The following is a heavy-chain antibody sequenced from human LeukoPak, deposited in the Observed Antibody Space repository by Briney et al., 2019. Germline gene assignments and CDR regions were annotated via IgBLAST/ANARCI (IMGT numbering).Heavy chain of an antibody. CDR1: RFTFSSYA. D-gene: IGHD1-26*01. Sequence: GGSLRLSCATSRFTFSSYAMSWVRQAPGKGLEWVSAISAIGTDTYYADSVKGRFTVSRDNSNNTMYLQMNSLRAEDTAIYFCAKDLRGSSSFDYWGQGTLVTVSS. CDR3: AKDLRGSSSFDY. CDR2: ISAIGTDT. V-gene: IGHV3-23*01. J-gene: IGHJ4*02.